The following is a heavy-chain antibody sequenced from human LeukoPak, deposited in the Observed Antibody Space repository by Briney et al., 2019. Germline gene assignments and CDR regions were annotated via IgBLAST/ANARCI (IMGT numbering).Heavy chain of an antibody. CDR1: GGSISSGDYY. CDR3: ARRGADMATIPDYGYWYMDV. CDR2: FYYSGST. V-gene: IGHV4-30-4*01. Sequence: PSQTLSLTCTVSGGSISSGDYYWSWIRQPPGEGLEWIGYFYYSGSTYYNPSLKSRVTISVDTSKNQFSLKLSSVTAADTAVYYCARRGADMATIPDYGYWYMDVWGKGTTVTVSS. J-gene: IGHJ6*03. D-gene: IGHD5-24*01.